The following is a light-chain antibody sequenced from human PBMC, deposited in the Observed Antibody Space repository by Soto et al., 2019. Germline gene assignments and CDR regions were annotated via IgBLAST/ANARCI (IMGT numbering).Light chain of an antibody. J-gene: IGLJ3*02. V-gene: IGLV4-60*02. Sequence: QSVRTQSSSASASLGSSVKNTCTLSSGHSSYIIAWHQQQPGKAPRYLMKLEGSGSYNKGSGVPDRCSGSSSGADRYLTISNLQFEDEADYYCETWDSNTHTVFGGGTKLTVL. CDR3: ETWDSNTHTV. CDR2: LEGSGSY. CDR1: SGHSSYI.